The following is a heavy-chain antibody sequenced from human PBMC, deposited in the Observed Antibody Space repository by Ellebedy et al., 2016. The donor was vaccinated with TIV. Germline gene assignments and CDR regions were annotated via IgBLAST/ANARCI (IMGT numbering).Heavy chain of an antibody. CDR1: GFIVSSNY. V-gene: IGHV3-53*05. D-gene: IGHD3-22*01. CDR3: AISAYYDSSGYYYPFYY. J-gene: IGHJ4*02. CDR2: IYSGGST. Sequence: GESLKISCAASGFIVSSNYMSWVRQAPGRGLEWVSIIYSGGSTYYADSVKGRFTISRDNAKNSLYLQMNSLRAEDTALYYCAISAYYDSSGYYYPFYYWGQGTLVTVSS.